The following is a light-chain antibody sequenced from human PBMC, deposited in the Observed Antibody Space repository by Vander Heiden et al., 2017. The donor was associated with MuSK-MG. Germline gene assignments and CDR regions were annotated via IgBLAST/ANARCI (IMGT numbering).Light chain of an antibody. CDR2: DAA. CDR3: QQRGDSWA. V-gene: IGKV3-11*01. Sequence: EIVLTQSPASLSLSPGERATLSCRASQSVGSHLAWYQQKPGQAPRLLIYDAANMANGIPARFSGRRSGTDYSLIITSLEPEDAAVYYCQQRGDSWAFGPGTKVEIK. CDR1: QSVGSH. J-gene: IGKJ1*01.